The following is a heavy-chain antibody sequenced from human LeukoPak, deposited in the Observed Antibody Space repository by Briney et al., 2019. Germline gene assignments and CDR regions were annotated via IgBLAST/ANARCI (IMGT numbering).Heavy chain of an antibody. J-gene: IGHJ4*02. CDR3: ASSYGGNSYFDY. Sequence: PGGSLRLSCAASGFTFSSYIMNWVRQAPGKGLEGVSSISSSSSYIYYADSVKGRFTISRDNAKNSLYLQMNSLRAEDTAVYYCASSYGGNSYFDYWGQGTLVTVSS. CDR2: ISSSSSYI. CDR1: GFTFSSYI. D-gene: IGHD4-23*01. V-gene: IGHV3-21*01.